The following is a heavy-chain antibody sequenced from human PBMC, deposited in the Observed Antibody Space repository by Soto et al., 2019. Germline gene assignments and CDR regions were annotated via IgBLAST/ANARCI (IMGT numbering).Heavy chain of an antibody. CDR3: ARENSVQAWLHHFDH. CDR1: GFSFSSFA. Sequence: GGSLRLSCEASGFSFSSFAMNWVRQAPGRGLEWVSYISDDGASIYYADSLKGRFTISRDNAKNSLSLQMNNLRAEDTAVYYCARENSVQAWLHHFDHWGLGALVTVSS. CDR2: ISDDGASI. J-gene: IGHJ4*02. V-gene: IGHV3-48*03. D-gene: IGHD5-18*01.